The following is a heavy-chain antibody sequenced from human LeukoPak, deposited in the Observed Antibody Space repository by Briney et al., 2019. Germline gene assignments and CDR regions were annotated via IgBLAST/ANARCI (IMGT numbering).Heavy chain of an antibody. CDR1: GGSISSSSYY. CDR3: ARDVVVAATPELSDV. V-gene: IGHV4-39*07. D-gene: IGHD2-15*01. Sequence: PSETLSLTCTVSGGSISSSSYYWGWIRQPPGKGLEWIGSIYYSGSTYYNPSLKSRVTISVDTSKNQFSLKLSSVTAADTAVYYCARDVVVAATPELSDVWGKGTTVTVSS. CDR2: IYYSGST. J-gene: IGHJ6*04.